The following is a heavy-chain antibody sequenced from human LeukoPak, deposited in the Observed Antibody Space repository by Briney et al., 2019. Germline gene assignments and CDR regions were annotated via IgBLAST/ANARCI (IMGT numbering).Heavy chain of an antibody. CDR2: IYYSGST. V-gene: IGHV4-59*01. J-gene: IGHJ3*02. D-gene: IGHD3-10*01. CDR1: GGSISSYY. Sequence: PSETLSLTCTVSGGSISSYYWSWIRQPPGKGLEWIGYIYYSGSTNYNPSLKSRVTISVDTSKNQFSLKLSSVTAADTAVYYCARDVSLDAFDIWGQGTMVTVSS. CDR3: ARDVSLDAFDI.